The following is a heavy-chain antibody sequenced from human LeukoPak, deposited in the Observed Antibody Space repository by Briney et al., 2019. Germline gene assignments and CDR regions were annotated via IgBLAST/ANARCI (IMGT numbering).Heavy chain of an antibody. CDR3: AKDIYRSQLWLAAYYFDY. V-gene: IGHV3-7*01. Sequence: AGGSLRLSCAASGFTFSSYWMSWVRQAPGKGLEWVATIKQDGSEKYYVDSVKGRFTISRDNAKNSLYLQMNSLRAEDTAVYYCAKDIYRSQLWLAAYYFDYWGQGTLVTVSS. CDR1: GFTFSSYW. J-gene: IGHJ4*02. D-gene: IGHD5-18*01. CDR2: IKQDGSEK.